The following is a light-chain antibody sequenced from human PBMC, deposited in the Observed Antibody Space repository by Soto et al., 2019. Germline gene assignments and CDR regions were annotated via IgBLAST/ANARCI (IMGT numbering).Light chain of an antibody. J-gene: IGKJ4*01. CDR1: QSVTSSF. CDR3: QQYDNPPPLT. Sequence: EIVLTQSPGTLSLSPGERATLSCRAIQSVTSSFLAWYQQKPGQAPRLLVYGASTRATGIPDRFSGSGSGTDFTLTISRLDPEDFAVYYCQQYDNPPPLTFGGGTKVDIK. V-gene: IGKV3-20*01. CDR2: GAS.